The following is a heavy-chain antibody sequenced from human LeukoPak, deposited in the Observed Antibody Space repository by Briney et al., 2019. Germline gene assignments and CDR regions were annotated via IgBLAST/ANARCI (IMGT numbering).Heavy chain of an antibody. CDR2: MNPNSGNT. CDR3: ARAPLYSCSYGYWYFDL. Sequence: GASVKVSCKASGYTFTSYDINWVRQATGQVLEWMGWMNPNSGNTGYAQKFQGRVTMTRNTSISTAYMELSSLRSEDTAVYYCARAPLYSCSYGYWYFDLWGRGTLVTVSS. V-gene: IGHV1-8*01. CDR1: GYTFTSYD. D-gene: IGHD6-6*01. J-gene: IGHJ2*01.